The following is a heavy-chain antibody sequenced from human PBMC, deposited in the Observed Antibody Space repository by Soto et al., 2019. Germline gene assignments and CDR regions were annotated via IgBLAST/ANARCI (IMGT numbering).Heavy chain of an antibody. CDR3: AKEDGYHCRAFDH. V-gene: IGHV1-69*01. D-gene: IGHD5-12*01. CDR1: GGTFRNSA. J-gene: IGHJ4*02. CDR2: IVPVFSTG. Sequence: QVQLVQSGAEVKKPGSSVKVSCKASGGTFRNSAFSWVRQAAGQGLEWMGGIVPVFSTGEYAQKFQGRVTIFADESTRTVYMELSSLRSEDTAVYYCAKEDGYHCRAFDHWGQGTLVTVSS.